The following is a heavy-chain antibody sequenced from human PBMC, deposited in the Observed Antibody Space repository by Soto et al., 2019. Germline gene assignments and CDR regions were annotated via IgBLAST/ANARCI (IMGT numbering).Heavy chain of an antibody. CDR3: AREGELLKAFDY. Sequence: QVQLVQSGAEVKKPGSSVKVSCKASGGTFSSYAISWVRQAPGQGLEWMGGIIPIFGTANYAQKFQGRVTMTRDTSTSTVYMELSSLRSEDTAVYYCAREGELLKAFDYWGQGTLVTVSS. J-gene: IGHJ4*02. V-gene: IGHV1-69*06. CDR2: IIPIFGTA. CDR1: GGTFSSYA. D-gene: IGHD1-26*01.